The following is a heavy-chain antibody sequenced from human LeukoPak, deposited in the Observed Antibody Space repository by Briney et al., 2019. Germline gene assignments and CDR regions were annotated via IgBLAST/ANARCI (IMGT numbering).Heavy chain of an antibody. CDR3: AKDQVGVVVPAAIQIYYFDY. J-gene: IGHJ4*02. D-gene: IGHD2-2*02. Sequence: GGSLRLSCVASGFTFSSYAMSWVRQAPGKGLEWVSAIIGSGGSTYYADSVKGRFTISRDHSKNTLYLQMNRLRDEDTAVYYCAKDQVGVVVPAAIQIYYFDYWGQGTLVTVSS. CDR2: IIGSGGST. CDR1: GFTFSSYA. V-gene: IGHV3-23*01.